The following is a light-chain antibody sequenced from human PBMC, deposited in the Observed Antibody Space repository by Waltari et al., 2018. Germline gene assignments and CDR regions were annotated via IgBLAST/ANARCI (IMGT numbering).Light chain of an antibody. CDR3: QVWDSNSDHVV. J-gene: IGLJ3*02. Sequence: SYVLTQPPSVSVAPGKTARITCGGRNLGSKRVHWYHQKPGQAPVLVIYYDTDRPSGIPERFSGSNSGNTATLTISRVEAGDEADYYCQVWDSNSDHVVFGGGTKLTVL. CDR1: NLGSKR. CDR2: YDT. V-gene: IGLV3-21*04.